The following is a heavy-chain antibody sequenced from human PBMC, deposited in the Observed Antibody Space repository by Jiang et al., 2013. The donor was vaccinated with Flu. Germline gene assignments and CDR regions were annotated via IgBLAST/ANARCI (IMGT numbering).Heavy chain of an antibody. J-gene: IGHJ4*02. CDR2: ISSNGGST. CDR1: GFTFSSYA. Sequence: VQLLESGGGLVQPGGSLRLSCAASGFTFSSYAMHWVRQAPGKGLEYVSAISSNGGSTYYANSVKGRFTISRDNSKNTLYLQMGSLRAEDMAVYYCARAGGIAAAEFDYWGQGTLVTVSS. V-gene: IGHV3-64*01. D-gene: IGHD6-13*01. CDR3: ARAGGIAAAEFDY.